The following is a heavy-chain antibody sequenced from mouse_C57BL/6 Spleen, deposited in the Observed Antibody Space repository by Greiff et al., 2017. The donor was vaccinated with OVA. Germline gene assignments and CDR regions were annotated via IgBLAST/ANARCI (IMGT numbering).Heavy chain of an antibody. CDR1: GFTFSSYA. J-gene: IGHJ4*01. D-gene: IGHD1-1*01. CDR2: ISDGGSYT. Sequence: EVKLVESGGGLVKPGGSLTLSCAASGFTFSSYAMSWVRQTPEKRLEWVATISDGGSYTYYPDNVKGRFTISRDNAKNNLYLQMSHLKSEDTAMYYCARDGDYGSSYRAMDYWGQGTSVTVSS. V-gene: IGHV5-4*01. CDR3: ARDGDYGSSYRAMDY.